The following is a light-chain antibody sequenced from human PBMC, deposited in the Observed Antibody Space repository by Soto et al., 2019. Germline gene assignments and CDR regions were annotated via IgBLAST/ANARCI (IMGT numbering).Light chain of an antibody. V-gene: IGKV3-20*01. CDR2: DAS. CDR1: QSLDSGY. CDR3: QLYCTSTPWT. J-gene: IGKJ1*01. Sequence: EMVLTQSPGTLSLSPGERATLSCRASQSLDSGYLAWYQQKPGQAPRLLIHDASTSATGIPDRFSGSGSGTKFFLTISRLEHDDFVVYYCQLYCTSTPWTFGQGTKVEIK.